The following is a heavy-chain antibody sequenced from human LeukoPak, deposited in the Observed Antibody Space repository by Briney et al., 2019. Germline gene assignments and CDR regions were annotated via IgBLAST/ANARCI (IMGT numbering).Heavy chain of an antibody. Sequence: SETLSLTCTVSGGSISSYYWSWIRQPPGKGLEWIGSIYYSASTNYNPSLKSRVTISVDTSKNQFSLRLSSVTAADTAVYYCAREYSSSSPYYYYYYMDVWGKGTTVTVSS. CDR1: GGSISSYY. V-gene: IGHV4-59*01. J-gene: IGHJ6*03. CDR2: IYYSAST. D-gene: IGHD6-6*01. CDR3: AREYSSSSPYYYYYYMDV.